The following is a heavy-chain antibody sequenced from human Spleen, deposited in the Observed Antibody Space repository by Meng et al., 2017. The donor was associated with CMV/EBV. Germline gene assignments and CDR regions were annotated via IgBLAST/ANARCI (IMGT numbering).Heavy chain of an antibody. J-gene: IGHJ4*02. V-gene: IGHV3-9*01. CDR1: GFRFDDYA. Sequence: SLKISCAASGFRFDDYAMHWVRQAPGKGLEWVSGISWSSGSIAYADSVKGRFTISRDNAKNAVYLQMNSLRAEDTAVYYCAKDPYSTSWYYFDCWGQGTLVTVSS. D-gene: IGHD6-13*01. CDR3: AKDPYSTSWYYFDC. CDR2: ISWSSGSI.